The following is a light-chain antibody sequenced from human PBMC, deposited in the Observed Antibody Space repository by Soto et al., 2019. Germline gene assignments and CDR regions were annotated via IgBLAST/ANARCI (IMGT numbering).Light chain of an antibody. CDR1: QNSSDY. Sequence: DTQMTQSPSSLSASVGDRVTLTCRASQNSSDYLNWYLQEPGKAPKLLIYAASTLERGVPSRFRGSGSGTDFSLTISSLQPEDFATYYCQHTYTSPYTFGQGTKLEIK. J-gene: IGKJ2*01. CDR2: AAS. V-gene: IGKV1-39*01. CDR3: QHTYTSPYT.